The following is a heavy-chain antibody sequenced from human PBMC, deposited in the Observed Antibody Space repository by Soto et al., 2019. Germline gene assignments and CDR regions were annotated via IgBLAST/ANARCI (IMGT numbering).Heavy chain of an antibody. Sequence: ASVKVSCKASGYTFTSYYMHWVRQAPGQGLEWMGIINPSGGSTSYAQKFQGRVTMTRDTSTSTVYMELSSLRSEDTAVYYCSVVSREGTFDYWGQGTLVTVSS. CDR3: SVVSREGTFDY. J-gene: IGHJ4*02. CDR2: INPSGGST. CDR1: GYTFTSYY. V-gene: IGHV1-46*01. D-gene: IGHD3-22*01.